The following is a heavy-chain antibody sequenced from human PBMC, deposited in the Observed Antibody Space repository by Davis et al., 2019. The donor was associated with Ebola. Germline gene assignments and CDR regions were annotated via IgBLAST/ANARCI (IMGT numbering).Heavy chain of an antibody. CDR2: ISAYNGNT. Sequence: VKVSCKASGYPFPCYYMHWVRQAPGQGLEWMGWISAYNGNTNYAQKLQGRVTMTTDTSTSTAYMELRSLRSDDTAVYYCARYLVVAATPDYWGQGTLVTVSS. D-gene: IGHD2-15*01. CDR3: ARYLVVAATPDY. CDR1: GYPFPCYY. J-gene: IGHJ4*02. V-gene: IGHV1-18*04.